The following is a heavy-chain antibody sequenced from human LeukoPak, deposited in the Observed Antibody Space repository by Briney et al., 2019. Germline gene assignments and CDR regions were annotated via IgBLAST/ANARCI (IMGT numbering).Heavy chain of an antibody. V-gene: IGHV1-8*01. J-gene: IGHJ5*02. Sequence: GASVKVSCKASGYTFTSYDINWVRQATGQGLEWMGWMNPNSGNTGYAQKFQGRVTMTRNTSISTAYMELSSLRSEDTAVYYCARGWQYSSSWSPRYRDNNWFDPWGQGTLVTVSS. CDR3: ARGWQYSSSWSPRYRDNNWFDP. CDR2: MNPNSGNT. CDR1: GYTFTSYD. D-gene: IGHD6-13*01.